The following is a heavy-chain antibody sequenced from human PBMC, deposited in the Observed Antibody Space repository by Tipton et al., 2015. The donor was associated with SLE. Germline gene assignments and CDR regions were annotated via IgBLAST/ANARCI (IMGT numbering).Heavy chain of an antibody. V-gene: IGHV4-59*08. Sequence: TLSLTCAVYGGSFTDYSWSWIRQPPGKGLEWIGYISDGGGTNHNPSLKSRVTISVDPAKNQFSLKLTSVTAAGTAVYYCARGLVTWRGAIVGVDVWGQGTTVNVSS. J-gene: IGHJ6*02. CDR1: GGSFTDYS. CDR2: ISDGGGT. D-gene: IGHD2-21*02. CDR3: ARGLVTWRGAIVGVDV.